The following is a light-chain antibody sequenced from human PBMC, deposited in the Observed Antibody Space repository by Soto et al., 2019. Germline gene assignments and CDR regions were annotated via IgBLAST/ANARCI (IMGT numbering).Light chain of an antibody. Sequence: EIGLSQSPDTLSVSKGERATLSCRASRTVGSNLAWYQQKPGQAPRLLIYGAYTRASDTPDRFSGSGSGTEFTLTISSLQSEDFAVYFCQEYNNWLLISFGQVRRLEI. CDR1: RTVGSN. CDR2: GAY. V-gene: IGKV3D-15*01. CDR3: QEYNNWLLIS. J-gene: IGKJ5*01.